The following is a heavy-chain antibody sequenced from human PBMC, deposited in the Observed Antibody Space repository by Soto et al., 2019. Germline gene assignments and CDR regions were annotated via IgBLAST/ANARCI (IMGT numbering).Heavy chain of an antibody. D-gene: IGHD3-22*01. CDR3: TTDSYSTIIIVRFDY. J-gene: IGHJ4*01. CDR1: GVTFSNAW. Sequence: PGGSLRLSCAASGVTFSNAWINWVRQAPGKGLEWVGRIKSKTDGGTTDYAEPVKGRFAISRDDSNNMVYLQMNSLKIEDTAVYYCTTDSYSTIIIVRFDYWGHGTLVTVS. V-gene: IGHV3-15*07. CDR2: IKSKTDGGTT.